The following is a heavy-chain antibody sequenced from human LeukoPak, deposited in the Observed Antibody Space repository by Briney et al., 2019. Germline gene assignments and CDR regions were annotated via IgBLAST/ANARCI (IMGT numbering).Heavy chain of an antibody. V-gene: IGHV3-23*01. CDR2: ISGSGGST. D-gene: IGHD2-2*01. CDR3: AKTAFSLNQLLVFDY. Sequence: PGGSLRLSCAASGFTFSPYVMHWVRQAPGKGLEWVSAISGSGGSTYYADSVKGRFTISRDNSKNTLYLQMNSLRAEDTAVYYCAKTAFSLNQLLVFDYWGQGTLVTVSS. J-gene: IGHJ4*02. CDR1: GFTFSPYV.